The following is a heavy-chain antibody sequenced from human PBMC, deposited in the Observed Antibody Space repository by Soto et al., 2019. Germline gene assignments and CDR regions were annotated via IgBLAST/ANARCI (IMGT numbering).Heavy chain of an antibody. CDR2: TYPGDSDT. CDR3: DVQQKLPWVNY. V-gene: IGHV5-51*01. J-gene: IGHJ4*02. CDR1: GYSFTGYW. D-gene: IGHD6-13*01. Sequence: GESLKISCTGSGYSFTGYWIGWVRQMPGKGLEWMGITYPGDSDTRYSPSFQGRVTISADKSINTAYLQWSSLKASDTAMYYCDVQQKLPWVNYWGQGTLVTVSS.